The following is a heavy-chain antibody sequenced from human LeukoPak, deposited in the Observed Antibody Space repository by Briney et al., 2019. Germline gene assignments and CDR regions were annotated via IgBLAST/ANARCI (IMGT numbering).Heavy chain of an antibody. CDR2: IHNSGST. V-gene: IGHV4-59*11. J-gene: IGHJ4*02. CDR1: GASISSHY. D-gene: IGHD6-13*01. Sequence: SETLSLTCTVSGASISSHYWNWVRQPPGKGLEWIGFIHNSGSTNSNASLKSRVTISIDTSRSQFSMRLTSVTAADTAVYYRARARDPSNSWYFDYWGQGTLVTVSS. CDR3: ARARDPSNSWYFDY.